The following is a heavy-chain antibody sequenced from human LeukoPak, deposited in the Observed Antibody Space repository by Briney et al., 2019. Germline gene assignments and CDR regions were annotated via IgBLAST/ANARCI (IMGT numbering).Heavy chain of an antibody. CDR2: IYYSGST. CDR3: ARQGRGQIWLIDAFDI. Sequence: ASETLSLTCTVSGGSISSSSYYWGWILQPPGKGREWIGRIYYSGSTYYNPSLKSRCTISVDTSKNPFSLKLSSVTAEDTDVYYCARQGRGQIWLIDAFDIWGQGTMVTVSS. V-gene: IGHV4-39*01. J-gene: IGHJ3*02. CDR1: GGSISSSSYY. D-gene: IGHD5-18*01.